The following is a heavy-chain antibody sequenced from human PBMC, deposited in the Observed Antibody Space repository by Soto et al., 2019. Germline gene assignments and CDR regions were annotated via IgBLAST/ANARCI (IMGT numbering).Heavy chain of an antibody. CDR3: ARVLYRGLYYDSSGYPDY. J-gene: IGHJ4*02. V-gene: IGHV1-18*01. CDR1: GYTFTSYG. Sequence: ASVQVSCKASGYTFTSYGISWVRQAPGQGLEWMGWISAYNGNTNYAQKLQGRVTMTTDTSTSTAYMELRSLRSDDTAVYYCARVLYRGLYYDSSGYPDYGGQGTLVTVS. D-gene: IGHD3-22*01. CDR2: ISAYNGNT.